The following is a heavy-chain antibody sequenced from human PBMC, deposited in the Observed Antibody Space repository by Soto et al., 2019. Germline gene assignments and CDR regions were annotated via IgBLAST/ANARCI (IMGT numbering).Heavy chain of an antibody. Sequence: QVQLVQSGAEVKKPGASVKVSCKASGYTFTSYDISWVRQAPGQGLEWMGWISTYNGNTNYAQKLQGRVTMTTDTSTSTAYMEMRSLRSDDTAVYYCARGFRVAATRWWFDPWGQGTLVTVSS. D-gene: IGHD2-15*01. CDR1: GYTFTSYD. CDR3: ARGFRVAATRWWFDP. V-gene: IGHV1-18*01. J-gene: IGHJ5*02. CDR2: ISTYNGNT.